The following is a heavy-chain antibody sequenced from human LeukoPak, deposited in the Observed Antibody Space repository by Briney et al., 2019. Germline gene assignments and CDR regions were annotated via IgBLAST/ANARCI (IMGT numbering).Heavy chain of an antibody. V-gene: IGHV3-33*01. D-gene: IGHD4-17*01. CDR2: IWYDGSNK. J-gene: IGHJ4*02. CDR1: GLTFSSYG. CDR3: ARVLGGDYVGYFDY. Sequence: GGSLRPSCAASGLTFSSYGMHWVRQAPGKGLERVAVIWYDGSNKYYADSVKGRFTISRDNSKNMLYLQMNSLRAEDTAVYYCARVLGGDYVGYFDYWGQGTLVTVPS.